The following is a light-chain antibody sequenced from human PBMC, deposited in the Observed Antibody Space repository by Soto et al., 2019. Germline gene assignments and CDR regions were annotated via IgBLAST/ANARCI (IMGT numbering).Light chain of an antibody. CDR2: GAS. CDR1: QSVSSDY. V-gene: IGKV3-20*01. Sequence: EIVLTQSPGTLSLSPGERATLSCRASQSVSSDYLAWYQQKPRQAPRLLMYGASNRFTGIPDRFSGSGSGTDFTLTISRLEPEESAVYYCQKYGSSPRFGQGTKVEIK. CDR3: QKYGSSPR. J-gene: IGKJ1*01.